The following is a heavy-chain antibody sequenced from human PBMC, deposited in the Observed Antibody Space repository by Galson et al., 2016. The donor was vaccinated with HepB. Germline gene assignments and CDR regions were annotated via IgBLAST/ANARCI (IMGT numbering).Heavy chain of an antibody. CDR1: GFSLRTSGVG. CDR3: AHTRGSDGHDY. CDR2: IYWDDVK. D-gene: IGHD5-24*01. J-gene: IGHJ4*02. Sequence: PALVKPTQTLKLTCTFSGFSLRTSGVGVGWIRQPPGKALAWLALIYWDDVKRYSPSLENRPTITKDTSKNQVVLTMTNMDPVDTATYYCAHTRGSDGHDYWGQGTLVTVSS. V-gene: IGHV2-5*02.